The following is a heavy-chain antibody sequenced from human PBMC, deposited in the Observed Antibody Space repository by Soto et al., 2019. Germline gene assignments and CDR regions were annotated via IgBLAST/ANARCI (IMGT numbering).Heavy chain of an antibody. CDR1: GFPFTTYG. Sequence: QVQLVESGGGVVQPGRSLRLCCAASGFPFTTYGMHWVREGPGKGLEWVAVISYDGSNKYYADSVKGRFTISRDNSKNMLYLQMNSLRPEDTALYYCVGGQYYFDYRGQGTLVTVSS. D-gene: IGHD3-10*01. J-gene: IGHJ4*02. CDR2: ISYDGSNK. CDR3: VGGQYYFDY. V-gene: IGHV3-30*03.